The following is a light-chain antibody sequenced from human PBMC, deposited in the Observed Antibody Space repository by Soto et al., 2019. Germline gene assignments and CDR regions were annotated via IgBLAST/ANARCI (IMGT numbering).Light chain of an antibody. V-gene: IGKV1-5*03. Sequence: DIQMTQSPSTLSASVGDRVTITCRASESVNIWLAWYQQKPGSAPKLLIYRASTLKSGVPSRFSGSGSGTEFTLTISSLQPDDFATYYCQQSGTFGQGTKVDIK. CDR3: QQSGT. CDR2: RAS. J-gene: IGKJ1*01. CDR1: ESVNIW.